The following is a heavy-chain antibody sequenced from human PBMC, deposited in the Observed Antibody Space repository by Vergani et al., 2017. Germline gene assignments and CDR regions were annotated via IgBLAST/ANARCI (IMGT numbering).Heavy chain of an antibody. CDR1: GYTFTSYG. V-gene: IGHV1-18*01. Sequence: QVQLVQSGAEVKKPGASVKVSCKASGYTFTSYGISWVRQAPGQGLEWMGWISAYNGNTNYAQKLQGRVTMTTDTSTSTAYMELRSLRSDDTAVYYCARVWDLEQQLAQNPLWDWGQGTLVTVSS. CDR2: ISAYNGNT. J-gene: IGHJ4*02. D-gene: IGHD6-13*01. CDR3: ARVWDLEQQLAQNPLWD.